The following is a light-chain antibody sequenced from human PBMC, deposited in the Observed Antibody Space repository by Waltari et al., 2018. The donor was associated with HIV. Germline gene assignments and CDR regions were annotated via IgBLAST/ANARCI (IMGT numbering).Light chain of an antibody. CDR2: GNS. CDR3: QSYDSSMSLYV. Sequence: QSVLTQPPSVSGAPGQRVTIPCTGSSSNIGAGYDVHWYQQLPGTAPKLLIYGNSNRPSGVPDRFSGSKSGTSASLATTGLQAEDEADYYCQSYDSSMSLYVFGTGTKVTVL. V-gene: IGLV1-40*01. J-gene: IGLJ1*01. CDR1: SSNIGAGYD.